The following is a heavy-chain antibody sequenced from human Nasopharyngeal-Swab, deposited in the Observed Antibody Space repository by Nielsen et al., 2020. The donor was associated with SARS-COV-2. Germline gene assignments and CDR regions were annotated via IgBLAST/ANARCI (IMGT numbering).Heavy chain of an antibody. Sequence: SGPTLVKPTQTLTLICTFSGFSLSTSAMCVSWIRQPPGRALEWLARIDWDDDKYYSTSLKTRLTISKDTSKNQVVLTMTNMDPVDTATYYCARLNALGVVFDYWGQGTLVTVSS. J-gene: IGHJ4*02. D-gene: IGHD3-16*01. CDR1: GFSLSTSAMC. CDR2: IDWDDDK. CDR3: ARLNALGVVFDY. V-gene: IGHV2-70*11.